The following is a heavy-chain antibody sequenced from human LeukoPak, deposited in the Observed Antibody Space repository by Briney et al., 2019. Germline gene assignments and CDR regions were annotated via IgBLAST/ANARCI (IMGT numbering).Heavy chain of an antibody. Sequence: SETLSLTCTVSGGSISSYYWSWIRQPPGKGLEWIGYIYYSGSTNYNPSLKSRVTISVDTSKNQFSLKLSSVTAADTAVYYCATSPPSIAVAGTYYYYYMDVWGKGTTVTVSS. V-gene: IGHV4-59*01. CDR1: GGSISSYY. J-gene: IGHJ6*03. CDR2: IYYSGST. CDR3: ATSPPSIAVAGTYYYYYMDV. D-gene: IGHD6-19*01.